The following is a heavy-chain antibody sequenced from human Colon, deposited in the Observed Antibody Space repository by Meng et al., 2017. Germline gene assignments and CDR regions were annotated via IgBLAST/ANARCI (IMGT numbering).Heavy chain of an antibody. V-gene: IGHV3-30*04. Sequence: GGSLRLSCVASGVTFSSYAMHWVRQAPGKGLEWVAVISYDGSNKYYADSVKGRFTISRDNSKNTLYLQMNSLRAEDTAVYYCARDLGVLDMAVAGTGAFDIWGQGTMVTVSS. CDR1: GVTFSSYA. D-gene: IGHD6-19*01. J-gene: IGHJ3*02. CDR2: ISYDGSNK. CDR3: ARDLGVLDMAVAGTGAFDI.